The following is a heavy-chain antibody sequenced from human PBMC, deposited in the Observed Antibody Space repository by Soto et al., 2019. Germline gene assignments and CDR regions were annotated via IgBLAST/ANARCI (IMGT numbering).Heavy chain of an antibody. J-gene: IGHJ4*02. CDR2: IYHSGST. CDR1: GGSISSGGYS. CDR3: ARGEMATIRHFDY. D-gene: IGHD5-12*01. Sequence: TLSLTCAVSGGSISSGGYSWSWIRQPPGKGLEWIGYIYHSGSTYYNPSLKSRVTISVDRSKNQFSLKLSSVTAADTAVYYCARGEMATIRHFDYWGQGTLVTVSS. V-gene: IGHV4-30-2*01.